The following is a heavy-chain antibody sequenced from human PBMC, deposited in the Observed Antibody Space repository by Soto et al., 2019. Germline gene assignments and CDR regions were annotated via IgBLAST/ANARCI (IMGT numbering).Heavy chain of an antibody. Sequence: GASVKVSCKASGFTFTSSAVQWVRQARGQRLEWIGWIVVGSGNTNYAQKFQERVTITRDMSTSTAYMELSSLRSEDTAVYYCAASNPTIYYYYYGMDVWGQGTTVTVSS. CDR2: IVVGSGNT. CDR3: AASNPTIYYYYYGMDV. V-gene: IGHV1-58*01. J-gene: IGHJ6*02. D-gene: IGHD3-10*01. CDR1: GFTFTSSA.